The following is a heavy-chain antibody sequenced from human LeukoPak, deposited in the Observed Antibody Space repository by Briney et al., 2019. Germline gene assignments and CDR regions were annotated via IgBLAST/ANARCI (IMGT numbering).Heavy chain of an antibody. V-gene: IGHV3-33*03. CDR2: IWHGGSNK. J-gene: IGHJ4*02. Sequence: GGSLRLSCAASVFPFSRYAMHWVRQAPGKRLEWVAVIWHGGSNKYYADSVKGRFTISRDNSKNTLYLQMNSLRAEDTAVYYCASMRGYFEYWVQGTLVSVSS. CDR3: ASMRGYFEY. CDR1: VFPFSRYA.